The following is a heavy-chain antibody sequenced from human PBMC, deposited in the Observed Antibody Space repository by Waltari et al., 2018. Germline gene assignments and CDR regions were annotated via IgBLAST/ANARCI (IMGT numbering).Heavy chain of an antibody. Sequence: EVQLVESGGGLVQPGGSLRLSCAASGFTFSSYAMSWVRQAPGKGLEWVSAISGSGGSTYYADSVKGRFTISRDNSKNTLYLQMNSLRAEDMALYYCAKAHYYDSSGYGAFDIWGQGTMVTVSS. J-gene: IGHJ3*02. CDR3: AKAHYYDSSGYGAFDI. CDR1: GFTFSSYA. D-gene: IGHD3-22*01. CDR2: ISGSGGST. V-gene: IGHV3-23*04.